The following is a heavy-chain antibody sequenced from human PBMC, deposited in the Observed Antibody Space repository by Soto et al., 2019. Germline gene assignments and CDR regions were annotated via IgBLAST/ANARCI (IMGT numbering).Heavy chain of an antibody. J-gene: IGHJ4*02. D-gene: IGHD2-8*01. Sequence: GASVKVYCKASGYTFTSYDSNWVRQAPGQVLEWMGWINPNSGGTNYAQKFQGRVTMTRDTSISTAYMELSRLRSDDTAVYYCARVRYCTNGVCLSPFDYWGQGTLVTVSS. CDR1: GYTFTSYD. V-gene: IGHV1-2*02. CDR3: ARVRYCTNGVCLSPFDY. CDR2: INPNSGGT.